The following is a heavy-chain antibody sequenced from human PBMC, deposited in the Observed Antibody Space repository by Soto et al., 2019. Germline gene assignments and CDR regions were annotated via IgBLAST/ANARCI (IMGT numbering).Heavy chain of an antibody. V-gene: IGHV3-23*01. J-gene: IGHJ3*02. Sequence: GGSLRLSCAASGFTFSSYAMSWVRQAPGKGLEWVSAISGSCGSTYYADSVKGRFTISRDNSKNTLYLQMNSLRAEDTAVYYCAKGLSGLVTAFDIWGQGTMVTVSS. CDR1: GFTFSSYA. CDR2: ISGSCGST. CDR3: AKGLSGLVTAFDI. D-gene: IGHD6-25*01.